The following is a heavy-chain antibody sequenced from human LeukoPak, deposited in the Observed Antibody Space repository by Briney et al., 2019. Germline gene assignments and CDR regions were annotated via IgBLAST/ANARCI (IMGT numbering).Heavy chain of an antibody. CDR2: ISGSGGST. D-gene: IGHD6-19*01. V-gene: IGHV3-23*01. J-gene: IGHJ4*02. CDR3: ANSVAGYFDY. CDR1: GFTFSSYA. Sequence: PGGSLRLSCAASGFTFSSYAMSWVRQAPEKGLEWVSAISGSGGSTYYADSVKGRFTISRDNSKNTPYLQMNSLRAEDTAVYYCANSVAGYFDYWGQGTLVTVSS.